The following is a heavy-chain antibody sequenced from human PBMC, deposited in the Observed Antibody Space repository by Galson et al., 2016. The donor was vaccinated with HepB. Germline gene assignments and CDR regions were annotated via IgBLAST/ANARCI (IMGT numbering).Heavy chain of an antibody. J-gene: IGHJ4*02. CDR1: GISVTTFEVG. D-gene: IGHD3/OR15-3a*01. CDR3: AHRGRTRYFDT. CDR2: IYWDDED. Sequence: PALVKPTQTLTLTCSVSGISVTTFEVGVGWIRQSPGKAPEWLAIIYWDDEDRYSPSLKSRLTITRGTSKNQVVLTMINMDPEDTATYYCAHRGRTRYFDTWGQGTLVTVSS. V-gene: IGHV2-5*02.